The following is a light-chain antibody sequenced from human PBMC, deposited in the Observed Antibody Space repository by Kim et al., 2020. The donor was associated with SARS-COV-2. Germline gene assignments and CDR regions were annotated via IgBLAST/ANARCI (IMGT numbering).Light chain of an antibody. CDR2: ETF. V-gene: IGKV1-5*03. Sequence: DILMTQSPSTLSASVGDRITITCRASQSISRSLAWYQQRPGKAPKLLIYETFNLQSGVSSRFSGSRSGTEFTLTITGLQPEDSATYYCQQYDAYWTFGQGTKVDIK. CDR1: QSISRS. CDR3: QQYDAYWT. J-gene: IGKJ1*01.